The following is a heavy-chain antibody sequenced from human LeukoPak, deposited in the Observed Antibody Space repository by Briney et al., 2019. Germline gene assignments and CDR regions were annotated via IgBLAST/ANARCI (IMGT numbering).Heavy chain of an antibody. D-gene: IGHD3-22*01. CDR2: ISYDGSNK. Sequence: PGRSLRLSCAASGFTFSSYGMHWVRQAPGKGLEWVAVISYDGSNKYYADSVKGRFTISRDNSKNTLYLQMNSLRAEDTAVYYCAKAILGLFVGETVDYWGQGTLVTVSS. V-gene: IGHV3-30*18. J-gene: IGHJ4*02. CDR1: GFTFSSYG. CDR3: AKAILGLFVGETVDY.